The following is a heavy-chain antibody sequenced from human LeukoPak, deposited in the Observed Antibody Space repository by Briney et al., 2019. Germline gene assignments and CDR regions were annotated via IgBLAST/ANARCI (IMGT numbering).Heavy chain of an antibody. Sequence: SETLSLTCTVSGGSISGFYWSWLRQPAGKGLEWIGRISPSGSTNYNPSLKSRVTMSRDTSKNQFSLMLSSVTAADTAVYFCARRYTGYDYGYFEYWGQGALVTVSS. J-gene: IGHJ4*02. D-gene: IGHD5-12*01. CDR2: ISPSGST. CDR3: ARRYTGYDYGYFEY. V-gene: IGHV4-4*07. CDR1: GGSISGFY.